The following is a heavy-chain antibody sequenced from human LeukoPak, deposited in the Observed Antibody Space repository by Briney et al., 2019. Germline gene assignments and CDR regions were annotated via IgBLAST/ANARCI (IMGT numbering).Heavy chain of an antibody. CDR2: IKPDGTTK. D-gene: IGHD6-13*01. CDR3: ARSIPYGTTWYGRSDY. J-gene: IGHJ4*02. V-gene: IGHV3-7*03. CDR1: GFPFSSYS. Sequence: PGGSLRLSCAASGFPFSSYSVTWVRQAPGKELEWVANIKPDGTTKFYVDSVKGRFTISRDNALNSLYLQMNSLRAEDTAIYYCARSIPYGTTWYGRSDYWGQGTLVTVSS.